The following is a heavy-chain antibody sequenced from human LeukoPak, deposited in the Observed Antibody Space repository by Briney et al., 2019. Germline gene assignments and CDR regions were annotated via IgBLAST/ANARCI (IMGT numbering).Heavy chain of an antibody. D-gene: IGHD3-22*01. Sequence: SETLSLTCTVSGASVRSIKYYWGWIRQPPGKGLEWIGSIYYNGNTYYNPSLKSRVTISVDTSKNQFSLKLSSVTAADTAVYYCARDLDSSGYYDYWGQGTLVTVSS. CDR1: GASVRSIKYY. CDR2: IYYNGNT. V-gene: IGHV4-39*07. CDR3: ARDLDSSGYYDY. J-gene: IGHJ4*02.